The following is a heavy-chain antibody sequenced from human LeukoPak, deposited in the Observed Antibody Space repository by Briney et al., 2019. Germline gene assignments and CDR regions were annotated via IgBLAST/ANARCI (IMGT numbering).Heavy chain of an antibody. J-gene: IGHJ4*02. D-gene: IGHD6-6*01. CDR3: ARDISEYSSSYFDY. CDR2: IYYSGST. V-gene: IGHV4-59*01. CDR1: GGSISSYY. Sequence: KTSETLSLTCTVSGGSISSYYWSWIRQPPGKGLEWIGYIYYSGSTNYNPSLKSRVTISVDTSKNQFSLKLSSVTAADTAVYYCARDISEYSSSYFDYWGQGTLVTVSS.